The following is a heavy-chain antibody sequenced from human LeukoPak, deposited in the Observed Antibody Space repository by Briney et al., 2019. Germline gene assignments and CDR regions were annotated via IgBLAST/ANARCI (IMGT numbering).Heavy chain of an antibody. Sequence: PGGSLRLSCAASGFTFSNAWMNWVRQAPGKGLEWVGLSRRKANSYTTEYAPSVKDRFTISRDDSKNSLYLQMNSLKTEDTAVYYCARRMPSNRYFNYWGQGTLVTVSS. CDR2: SRRKANSYTT. V-gene: IGHV3-72*01. J-gene: IGHJ4*02. D-gene: IGHD1-14*01. CDR1: GFTFSNAW. CDR3: ARRMPSNRYFNY.